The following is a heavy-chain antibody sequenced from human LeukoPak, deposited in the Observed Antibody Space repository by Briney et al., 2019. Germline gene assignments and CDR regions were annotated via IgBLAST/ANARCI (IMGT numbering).Heavy chain of an antibody. V-gene: IGHV1-18*01. Sequence: ASVKVSCKASGYTFTSYGISWVRQAPGQGLEWMGWISAYNGNTNYAQKLQGRVTMTTGTSTSTAYMELSSLRSEDTAVYYCARGRVRSGYYSSFGYWGQGTLVTVSS. CDR3: ARGRVRSGYYSSFGY. CDR1: GYTFTSYG. J-gene: IGHJ4*02. CDR2: ISAYNGNT. D-gene: IGHD3-22*01.